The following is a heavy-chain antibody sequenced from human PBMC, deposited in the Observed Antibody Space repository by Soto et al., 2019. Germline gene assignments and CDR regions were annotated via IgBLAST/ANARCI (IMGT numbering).Heavy chain of an antibody. CDR2: IYYSGST. D-gene: IGHD4-17*01. Sequence: QVRLEESGPGLVKPSETLSLICSVSGGSVNNANYFWNWIRHHPENGLEWIGYIYYSGSTRYNPSFKSRVTLSIGTSKNQFSLSLNSVTVADTAVYFCARDADYGGSRGGMDVWGRGTTVTVSS. V-gene: IGHV4-31*03. CDR1: GGSVNNANYF. CDR3: ARDADYGGSRGGMDV. J-gene: IGHJ6*02.